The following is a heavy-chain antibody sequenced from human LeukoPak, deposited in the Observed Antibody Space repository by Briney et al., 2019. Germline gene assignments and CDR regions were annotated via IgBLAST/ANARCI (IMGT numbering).Heavy chain of an antibody. J-gene: IGHJ4*02. D-gene: IGHD5-12*01. CDR2: FSVSGATI. Sequence: GGSLRLSCSASGFTFSIYEMNWVRQAPGKGLEWVSYFSVSGATIHYADSVKGRFTISRDNSKNTLYLQMNSLRAEDTAVYYCAKDKVDRVARGVDYWGQGTLVTASS. V-gene: IGHV3-48*03. CDR1: GFTFSIYE. CDR3: AKDKVDRVARGVDY.